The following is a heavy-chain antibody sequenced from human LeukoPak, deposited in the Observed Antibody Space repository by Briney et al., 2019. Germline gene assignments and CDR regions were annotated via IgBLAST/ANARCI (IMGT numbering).Heavy chain of an antibody. Sequence: PSETLSLTCTVSGGSISSYYRGWIRQPPGKGLEWIGYIHYSGSTNYNPSLKSRVTISVDTSKNQFSLKLSSVTAADTAVYYCARSFHTYYYGSGFYGMDVRGQGTTVTVSS. D-gene: IGHD3-10*01. V-gene: IGHV4-59*01. J-gene: IGHJ6*02. CDR1: GGSISSYY. CDR2: IHYSGST. CDR3: ARSFHTYYYGSGFYGMDV.